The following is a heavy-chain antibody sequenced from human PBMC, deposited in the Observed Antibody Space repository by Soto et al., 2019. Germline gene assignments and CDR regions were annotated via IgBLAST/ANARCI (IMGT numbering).Heavy chain of an antibody. CDR2: IWYDGSNK. V-gene: IGHV3-33*01. CDR3: ARDRAYSYGYLGYMDV. CDR1: GFTFSSYG. J-gene: IGHJ6*03. D-gene: IGHD5-18*01. Sequence: ESVGGVVQPGRSLRLSCAASGFTFSSYGMHWVRQAPGKGLEWVAVIWYDGSNKYYADSVKGRFTISRDNSKNTLYLQMNSLRAEDTAVYYCARDRAYSYGYLGYMDVWGKGTTVTVSS.